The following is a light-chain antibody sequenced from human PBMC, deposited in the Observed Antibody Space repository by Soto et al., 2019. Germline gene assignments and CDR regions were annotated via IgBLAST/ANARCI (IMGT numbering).Light chain of an antibody. CDR1: SSDVGGYNY. V-gene: IGLV2-14*03. Sequence: QSALTQPASVSGSPGQSITISCTGTSSDVGGYNYVSWYQQHPGKAPKLMIYDVSYRPSGVSNRFSVSKSGNTASLTISGLQTEDEADYYCSSYTGSSTLVFGSGTKLTVL. J-gene: IGLJ1*01. CDR3: SSYTGSSTLV. CDR2: DVS.